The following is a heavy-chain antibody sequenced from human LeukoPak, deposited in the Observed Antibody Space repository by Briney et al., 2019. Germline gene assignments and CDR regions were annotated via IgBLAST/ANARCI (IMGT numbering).Heavy chain of an antibody. CDR3: TTGRVRFGELLASHRFDY. CDR1: GFTVTNAW. CDR2: IKSNADGGTT. Sequence: GGSLRLSCAASGFTVTNAWITWVRQAPGKGLEWVGRIKSNADGGTTDYAEAVKGRFTISGDDSTNTLYLQMHSLITEDSAMYYCTTGRVRFGELLASHRFDYWGQGTLVTVSS. V-gene: IGHV3-15*01. J-gene: IGHJ4*02. D-gene: IGHD3-10*01.